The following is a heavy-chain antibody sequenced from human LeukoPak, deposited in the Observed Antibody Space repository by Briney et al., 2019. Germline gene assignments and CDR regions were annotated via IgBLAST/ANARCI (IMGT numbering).Heavy chain of an antibody. CDR2: MYSGGST. D-gene: IGHD3-10*01. CDR3: ASVTMVRGPHFDY. CDR1: GFTFSDYE. J-gene: IGHJ4*02. V-gene: IGHV3-53*01. Sequence: GGSLRLSCAASGFTFSDYEMNWVRQAPGKGLEWVSVMYSGGSTYYADSVEGRFTISRDSSKNTVYLQMSSLRAEDTAVYYCASVTMVRGPHFDYWGQGTLVTVSS.